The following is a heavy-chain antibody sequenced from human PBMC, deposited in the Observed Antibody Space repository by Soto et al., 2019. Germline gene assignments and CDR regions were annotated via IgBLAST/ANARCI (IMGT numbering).Heavy chain of an antibody. CDR3: ARGGYYGPGSYYTKYYFDC. CDR1: GFTFSDYD. J-gene: IGHJ4*02. V-gene: IGHV3-13*01. D-gene: IGHD3-10*01. Sequence: GGSLRLSCAASGFTFSDYDMHWVRQAPGKGLEWVSAIGTAGDTYYPVSVKGRFTISRDNAKNSLFLQMNSLRAEDTAVYYCARGGYYGPGSYYTKYYFDCWGQGTLVTVSS. CDR2: IGTAGDT.